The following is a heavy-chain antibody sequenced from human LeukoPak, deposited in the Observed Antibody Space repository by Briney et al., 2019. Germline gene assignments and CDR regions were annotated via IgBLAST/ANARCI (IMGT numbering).Heavy chain of an antibody. D-gene: IGHD2-8*02. Sequence: PSETLSLTCTVSGGSISSYYWSWIRQPAGKGLEWIGRIYTSGSTNYNPSLKSRVTMSVDTSKNQFSLKLSSVTAADTAVYYCARCRVGYCTGGVCPWYFDLWGRGTLVTVSS. CDR1: GGSISSYY. CDR3: ARCRVGYCTGGVCPWYFDL. V-gene: IGHV4-4*07. CDR2: IYTSGST. J-gene: IGHJ2*01.